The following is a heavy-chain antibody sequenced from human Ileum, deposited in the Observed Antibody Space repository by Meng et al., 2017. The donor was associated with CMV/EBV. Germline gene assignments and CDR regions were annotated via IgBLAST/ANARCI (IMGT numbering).Heavy chain of an antibody. CDR1: GFTFSTYT. CDR2: MSYDGSKI. D-gene: IGHD3-10*01. V-gene: IGHV3-30-3*01. J-gene: IGHJ4*02. Sequence: GESLKISCAASGFTFSTYTMHWVRQAPGKGLEWVALMSYDGSKISYADSVKDRFTISRDNAKNSLYLQMNSLRDEDTAVYYCARSFFGSGSYYSQYWGQGTLVTVSS. CDR3: ARSFFGSGSYYSQY.